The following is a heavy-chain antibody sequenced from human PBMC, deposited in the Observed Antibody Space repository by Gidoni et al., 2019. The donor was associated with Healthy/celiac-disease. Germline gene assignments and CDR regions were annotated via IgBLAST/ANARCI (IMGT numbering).Heavy chain of an antibody. CDR2: IRSKAYGGTT. V-gene: IGHV3-49*05. CDR1: GFTFGDYA. Sequence: EVQLVESGGGLVKPGRSLRLSCTASGFTFGDYAMSWFSQAPGKGLEWVGFIRSKAYGGTTEYAASVKGRFTISRDDSKSIAYLQMNSLKTEDTAVYYCTSGIAVGDAFDIWGQGTMVTVSS. D-gene: IGHD6-19*01. CDR3: TSGIAVGDAFDI. J-gene: IGHJ3*02.